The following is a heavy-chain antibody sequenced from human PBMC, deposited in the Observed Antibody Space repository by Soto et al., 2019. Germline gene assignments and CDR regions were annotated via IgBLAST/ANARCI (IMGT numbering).Heavy chain of an antibody. V-gene: IGHV4-59*01. Sequence: QVQLQESGPGLVKASETLSLTCTVSGDSISSYYWSWIRQPPGKGLEWIGYIYYSGSTKYNLSLKSRVTISVDTSKNQFSLKLRSVTAADTAVYYCAREMEGYYDSSGYYDYWGQGTLVTVSS. CDR1: GDSISSYY. J-gene: IGHJ4*02. CDR2: IYYSGST. CDR3: AREMEGYYDSSGYYDY. D-gene: IGHD3-22*01.